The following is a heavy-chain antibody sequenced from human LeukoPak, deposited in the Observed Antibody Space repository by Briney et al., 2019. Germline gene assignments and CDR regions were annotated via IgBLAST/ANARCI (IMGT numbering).Heavy chain of an antibody. CDR3: ARSPPGLIYMDV. Sequence: GASVKVSCKASGGTFSSYAISWVRQAPGQGFEWMGGFIPIFGTANCAQNFQGRVMITADESTSTAYMELSSVRSEDTAVYYCARSPPGLIYMDVWGKGTTVSVSS. J-gene: IGHJ6*03. V-gene: IGHV1-69*01. D-gene: IGHD2-8*01. CDR2: FIPIFGTA. CDR1: GGTFSSYA.